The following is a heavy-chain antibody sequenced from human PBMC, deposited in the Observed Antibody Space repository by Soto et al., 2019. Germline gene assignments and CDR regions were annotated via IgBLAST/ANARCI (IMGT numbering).Heavy chain of an antibody. CDR3: AREGDSHAFRGFDL. CDR2: IRDDGKKT. V-gene: IGHV3-30*03. CDR1: GFTFSSYI. Sequence: LRLSCAASGFTFSSYIYHWVRQAPGKGLQWVAVIRDDGKKTNYATSVRGRFTVSRDMSKSTIFLQMNNLRIDDSAIYSCAREGDSHAFRGFDLWGQGTPVTVSS. D-gene: IGHD5-18*01. J-gene: IGHJ5*02.